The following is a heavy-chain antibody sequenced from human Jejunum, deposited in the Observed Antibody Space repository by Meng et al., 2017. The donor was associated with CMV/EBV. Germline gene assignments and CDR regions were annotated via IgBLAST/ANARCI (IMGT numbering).Heavy chain of an antibody. CDR3: ASYQPGVGSRY. Sequence: CAASGFAVRTDYMAWVRPAPGKGLGWVSVIDSGGPTHYADPVKGRFTIPRDTSKNTLYLQMSSLRAEDTAVYYCASYQPGVGSRYWGLGTKATVSS. V-gene: IGHV3-53*01. CDR2: IDSGGPT. J-gene: IGHJ4*02. CDR1: GFAVRTDY. D-gene: IGHD3-10*01.